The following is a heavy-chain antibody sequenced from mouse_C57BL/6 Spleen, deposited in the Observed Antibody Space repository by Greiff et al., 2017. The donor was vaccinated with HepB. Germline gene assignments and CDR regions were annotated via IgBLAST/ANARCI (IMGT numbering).Heavy chain of an antibody. CDR1: GFNIKDYY. CDR3: TEGGATDWYFDV. J-gene: IGHJ1*03. CDR2: IDPEDGET. V-gene: IGHV14-2*01. D-gene: IGHD3-1*01. Sequence: EVQLKESGAELVKPGASVKLSCTASGFNIKDYYMHWVKQRTEQGLEWIGRIDPEDGETKYAPKFQGKATITADTSSNTAYLQLSSLTSEDTAVYYCTEGGATDWYFDVWGTGTTVTVSS.